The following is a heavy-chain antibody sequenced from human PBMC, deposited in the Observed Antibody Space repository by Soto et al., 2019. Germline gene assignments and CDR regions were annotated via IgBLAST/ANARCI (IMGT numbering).Heavy chain of an antibody. CDR3: ARGPMRAWFDP. CDR2: INHSGSP. Sequence: SETLSLTCAVYGGSFSNYYWTWIRQPPGKGLEWIGEINHSGSPNYKPSLKSRVTISVDTSKNQFSLKLTSLTAADTAVYYCARGPMRAWFDPWGQGTLVTVSS. V-gene: IGHV4-34*01. J-gene: IGHJ5*02. CDR1: GGSFSNYY.